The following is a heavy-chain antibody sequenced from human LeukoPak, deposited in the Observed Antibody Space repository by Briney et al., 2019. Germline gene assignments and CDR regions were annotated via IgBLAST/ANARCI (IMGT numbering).Heavy chain of an antibody. CDR2: IYYSGST. J-gene: IGHJ4*02. D-gene: IGHD3-3*01. CDR1: GGSISSYY. CDR3: ARDPYDFWSGIDY. Sequence: SETLSLTCTVSGGSISSYYWSWIRQPPGKGLEWIGYIYYSGSTNYNPSLKSRVTISVDTSKNQFSLKLSSVTAADTAVYYCARDPYDFWSGIDYWGQGTLVTVSS. V-gene: IGHV4-59*01.